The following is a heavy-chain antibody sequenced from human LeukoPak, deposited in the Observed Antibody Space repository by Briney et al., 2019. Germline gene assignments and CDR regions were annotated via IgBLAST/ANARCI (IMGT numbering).Heavy chain of an antibody. CDR2: LRGDAYYS. CDR3: VRGTIIDRGIDY. J-gene: IGHJ4*02. Sequence: GGSLRLSCAASGFTFGAYWMHWVRLVPGRGLVWVASLRGDAYYSFYVDSVKGRFTISRDNAKNTLHLQMDSLRAEDTAMYYCVRGTIIDRGIDYWGQGTLVTVSS. D-gene: IGHD5-24*01. V-gene: IGHV3-74*01. CDR1: GFTFGAYW.